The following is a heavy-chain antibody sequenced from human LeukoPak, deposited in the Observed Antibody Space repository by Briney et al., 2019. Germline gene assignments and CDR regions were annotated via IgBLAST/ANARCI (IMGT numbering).Heavy chain of an antibody. CDR2: IYPGDSDT. CDR1: GYSSTSYW. J-gene: IGHJ5*02. D-gene: IGHD3-10*01. CDR3: ARFTMVRGVTQFDP. V-gene: IGHV5-51*01. Sequence: GESLKISCKGSGYSSTSYWIGCVRQMPGKGLEWMGIIYPGDSDTRYSPSFQGQVTISADKSISTAYLQWSSLKASDTAMYYCARFTMVRGVTQFDPWGQGTQVTVSS.